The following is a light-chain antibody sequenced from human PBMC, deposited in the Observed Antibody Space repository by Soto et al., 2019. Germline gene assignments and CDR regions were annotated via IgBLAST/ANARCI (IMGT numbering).Light chain of an antibody. CDR3: AAWDGSLSGVV. CDR1: TSNIGSNY. CDR2: RND. V-gene: IGLV1-47*01. J-gene: IGLJ2*01. Sequence: QSVLTQPPSASGTPGQRVTISCSGSTSNIGSNYVCWYQQLPGTAPKLLIYRNDQRPSGVPDRVSGSRSGTSAALAISGLRSEDEADYYCAAWDGSLSGVVFGGGTQLTVL.